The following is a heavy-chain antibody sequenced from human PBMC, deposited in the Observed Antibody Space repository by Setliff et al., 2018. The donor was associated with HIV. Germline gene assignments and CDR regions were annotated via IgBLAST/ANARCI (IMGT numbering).Heavy chain of an antibody. CDR1: GVSISNYY. Sequence: SETLSLTCTVSGVSISNYYWSWIRQPPGKGLEWIGYMYYSGNTNYNPSLKSRVTISVDTSKRQFSLKLNSVTAADTAVYYCARDQSDWFYWGQGTLVTVSS. V-gene: IGHV4-59*01. D-gene: IGHD3-3*01. J-gene: IGHJ4*02. CDR2: MYYSGNT. CDR3: ARDQSDWFY.